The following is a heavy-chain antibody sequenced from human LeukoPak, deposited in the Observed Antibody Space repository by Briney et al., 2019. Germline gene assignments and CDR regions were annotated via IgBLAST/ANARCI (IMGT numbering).Heavy chain of an antibody. CDR2: ISSSSSYI. CDR3: ARASVAGTYFDY. V-gene: IGHV3-21*01. Sequence: KPGGPLRLSCAASGFTFSSYSMNLVRQAPGKGLEWVSSISSSSSYIYYADSVKRRFTISRDNAKNSLYLQMNSLRAEDTAVYYCARASVAGTYFDYWGQGTLVTVSS. CDR1: GFTFSSYS. J-gene: IGHJ4*02. D-gene: IGHD6-19*01.